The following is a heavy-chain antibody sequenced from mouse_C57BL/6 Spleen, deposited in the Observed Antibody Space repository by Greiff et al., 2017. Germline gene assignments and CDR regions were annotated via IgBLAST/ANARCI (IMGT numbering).Heavy chain of an antibody. Sequence: EVQLQESGPGLVKPSQSLSLTCSVTGYSITSGYYWNWIRQFPGNKLEWMGYISYDGSNNYNPSHKNRISITRDTSKNQFFLKLNSVTTEDTATYYCARAHGYPYWYFDVWGTGTTVTVSS. D-gene: IGHD2-2*01. J-gene: IGHJ1*03. CDR1: GYSITSGYY. CDR3: ARAHGYPYWYFDV. CDR2: ISYDGSN. V-gene: IGHV3-6*01.